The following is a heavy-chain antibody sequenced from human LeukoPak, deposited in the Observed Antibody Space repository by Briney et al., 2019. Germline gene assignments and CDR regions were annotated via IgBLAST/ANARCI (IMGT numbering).Heavy chain of an antibody. D-gene: IGHD3-10*01. CDR2: ISSSSGTI. J-gene: IGHJ5*02. V-gene: IGHV3-48*02. CDR3: ARDWGVRWFDP. Sequence: GGSLRLSCAASGFTFSSYSMNWVRQAPGKGLEWLSYISSSSGTIYYADSVKGRLTISRDNAKKSLHLQMNSRRDEDTAVYYCARDWGVRWFDPWGQGTLVTVSS. CDR1: GFTFSSYS.